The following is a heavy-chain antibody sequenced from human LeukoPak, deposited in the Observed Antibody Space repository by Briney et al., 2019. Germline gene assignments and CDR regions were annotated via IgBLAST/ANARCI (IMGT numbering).Heavy chain of an antibody. CDR1: GFTFDDYA. V-gene: IGHV3-9*01. CDR3: AKDRMIVGGFDY. J-gene: IGHJ4*02. D-gene: IGHD3-22*01. CDR2: ISWNSGST. Sequence: RPGGSLRPSFAASGFTFDDYATHWVRHAPGEGLGWGSGISWNSGSTGYADSVKGRFTISRENAKNSLYLQMNSLRAEDTALYYCAKDRMIVGGFDYWGQGTLVTVSS.